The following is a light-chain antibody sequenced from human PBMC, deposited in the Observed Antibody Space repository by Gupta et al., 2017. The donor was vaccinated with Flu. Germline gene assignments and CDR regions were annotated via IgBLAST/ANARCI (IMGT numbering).Light chain of an antibody. V-gene: IGKV2-28*01. CDR3: MQALQTPPT. J-gene: IGKJ2*01. CDR2: LGS. CDR1: QSLLHSNGYTY. Sequence: IVMTQSPLSLPVTPGEPASISCRSSQSLLHSNGYTYLDWYLQKPGQSPQALIYLGSNRASGVPDRFSGSGSGTDFTLKISRVEAEDVGIYYCMQALQTPPTFGQGTKLEIK.